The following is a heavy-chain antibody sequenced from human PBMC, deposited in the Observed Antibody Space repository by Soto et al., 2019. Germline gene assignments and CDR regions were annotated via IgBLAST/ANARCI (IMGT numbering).Heavy chain of an antibody. CDR2: IYYTGST. Sequence: SETLSLTCTVSGGSINNHYWSWILQPPWKGLEWIGYIYYTGSTNYNPSLKSRVTISVDTSKNQFSLSLTSVTAAETAVYYCARGRENTAARRLGYYYYYMDVWGRGTTVTVSS. CDR1: GGSINNHY. V-gene: IGHV4-59*11. CDR3: ARGRENTAARRLGYYYYYMDV. D-gene: IGHD6-6*01. J-gene: IGHJ6*03.